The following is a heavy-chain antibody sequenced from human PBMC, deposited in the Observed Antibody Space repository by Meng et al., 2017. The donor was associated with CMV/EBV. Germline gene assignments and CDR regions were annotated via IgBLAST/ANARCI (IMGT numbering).Heavy chain of an antibody. CDR1: GGSISSYD. J-gene: IGHJ2*01. CDR2: IYYSGST. D-gene: IGHD2-21*01. Sequence: QVQLQESGPGLVKPSETLSLTCTVSGGSISSYDWSWIRHPPGKGLEWIGYIYYSGSTNYNPSLKSRVTISVDTSKNQFSLKLSSVTAADTAVYYCARDQGIPGGYFDLWGRGTLVTVSS. CDR3: ARDQGIPGGYFDL. V-gene: IGHV4-59*01.